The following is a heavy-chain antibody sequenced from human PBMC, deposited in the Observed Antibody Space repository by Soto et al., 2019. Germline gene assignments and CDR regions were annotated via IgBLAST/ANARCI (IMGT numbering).Heavy chain of an antibody. CDR2: INHSGST. Sequence: QVQLQQWGAGLLKPSETLSLTCAVYGGSFSGYYWSWIRQPPGQGLEWIGEINHSGSTNYNPSLKSRVTISVDASKNQFSLKLSSVTAADTAVYYCARMGHYYAGRYWGQGTLVTVSS. V-gene: IGHV4-34*01. J-gene: IGHJ4*02. CDR1: GGSFSGYY. D-gene: IGHD3-10*01. CDR3: ARMGHYYAGRY.